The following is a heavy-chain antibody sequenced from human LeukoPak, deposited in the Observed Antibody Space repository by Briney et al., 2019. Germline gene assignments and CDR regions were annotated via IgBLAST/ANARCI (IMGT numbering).Heavy chain of an antibody. CDR2: TSSASSYT. CDR1: GFTFGRYS. J-gene: IGHJ4*02. Sequence: AGGSLRLSCAASGFTFGRYSMNWVRQAPGKALEWLSSTSSASSYTYYADSVKGRFTISRDNANNSLFLQMNSLRAEDTAVYYCARDLLSGEPSWGQGTLVTVSS. D-gene: IGHD3-16*01. V-gene: IGHV3-21*01. CDR3: ARDLLSGEPS.